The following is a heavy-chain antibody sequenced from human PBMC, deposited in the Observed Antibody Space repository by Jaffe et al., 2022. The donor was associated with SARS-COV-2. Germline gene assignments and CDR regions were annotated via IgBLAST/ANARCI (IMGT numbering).Heavy chain of an antibody. Sequence: QLQLQESGPGLVKPSETLSLTCTVSGGSISSSSYYWGWIRQPPGKGLEWIGSIYYSGSTYYNPSLKSRVTISVDTSKNQFSLKLSSVTAADTAVYYCAGGPSDWQWLAGIWGQGTLVTVSS. D-gene: IGHD6-19*01. J-gene: IGHJ4*02. CDR3: AGGPSDWQWLAGI. CDR2: IYYSGST. V-gene: IGHV4-39*01. CDR1: GGSISSSSYY.